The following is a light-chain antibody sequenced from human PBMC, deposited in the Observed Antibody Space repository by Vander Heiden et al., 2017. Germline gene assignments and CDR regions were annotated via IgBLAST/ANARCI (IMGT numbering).Light chain of an antibody. J-gene: IGLJ3*02. CDR2: SNN. CDR3: AAGDDSLNGPV. CDR1: SSNIGSKT. Sequence: QSLLTPPPSSSGAPGQRVAISSSGSSSNIGSKTVNWYQQLPGTAPKLLIYSNNQRPSGVTDRFAGSKSGTAAYLAISGLQSEEEADYYCAAGDDSLNGPVFGGGTKLTV. V-gene: IGLV1-44*01.